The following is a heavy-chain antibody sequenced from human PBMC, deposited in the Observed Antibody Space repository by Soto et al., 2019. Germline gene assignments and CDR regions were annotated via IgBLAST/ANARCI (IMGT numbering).Heavy chain of an antibody. D-gene: IGHD6-13*01. Sequence: SVKVSCKASGYTFTNHGISWVRQAPGEGLEWMGWISPYNGDTNNAQKFQGRVTMTTDTPTNTGFMELTRLTSDDTAVYYCARGGISSSEGLDYWGQGTLVTVSS. V-gene: IGHV1-18*01. J-gene: IGHJ4*02. CDR2: ISPYNGDT. CDR3: ARGGISSSEGLDY. CDR1: GYTFTNHG.